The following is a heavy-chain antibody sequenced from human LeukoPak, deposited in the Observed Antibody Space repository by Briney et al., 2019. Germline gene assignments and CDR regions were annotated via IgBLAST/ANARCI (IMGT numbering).Heavy chain of an antibody. D-gene: IGHD3-22*01. CDR3: ARVGIDSSGYYYYCYYMDV. Sequence: PSETLSLTCAVYGGSFSGYYWSWIRQPPGKGLEWIGEINHSGSTNYNPSLKSRVTISVDTSKNQFSLKLSSVTAADTAVYYCARVGIDSSGYYYYCYYMDVWGKGTTVTVSS. J-gene: IGHJ6*03. CDR2: INHSGST. CDR1: GGSFSGYY. V-gene: IGHV4-34*01.